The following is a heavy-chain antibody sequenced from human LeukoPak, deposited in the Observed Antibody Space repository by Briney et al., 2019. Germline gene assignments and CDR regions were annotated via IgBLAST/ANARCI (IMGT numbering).Heavy chain of an antibody. V-gene: IGHV4-39*01. J-gene: IGHJ4*02. CDR2: IYYSGST. D-gene: IGHD2-21*02. CDR3: ARPTQAYCGGDCSITAPFDY. CDR1: GGSISSSSYY. Sequence: SETLSLTCTVSGGSISSSSYYWGWIRQPPGTGLEWIGSIYYSGSTYYNPSLKGRVTISVDTSKNQFSLKLSSVTAADTAVYYCARPTQAYCGGDCSITAPFDYWGQGTLVTVSS.